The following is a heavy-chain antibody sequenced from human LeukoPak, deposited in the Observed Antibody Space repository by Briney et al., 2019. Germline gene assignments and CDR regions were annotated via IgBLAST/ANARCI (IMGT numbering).Heavy chain of an antibody. CDR2: INPNSGGT. V-gene: IGHV1-2*02. Sequence: ASVKVSCKASGYTFTGYYMHWVRQAPGQGLEWMGWINPNSGGTNYAQKFQGRVTMTRDTSISTAYMELSRLRSDDTAVYYCARVGGRKYDILIGLVGWGQGTLVTVSS. D-gene: IGHD3-9*01. CDR1: GYTFTGYY. J-gene: IGHJ4*02. CDR3: ARVGGRKYDILIGLVG.